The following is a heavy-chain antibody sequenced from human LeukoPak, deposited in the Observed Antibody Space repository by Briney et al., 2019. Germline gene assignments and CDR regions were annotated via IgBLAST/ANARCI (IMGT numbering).Heavy chain of an antibody. D-gene: IGHD3-10*01. CDR2: INPAGGAA. CDR3: ARDTRELLGGYYFDY. CDR1: GYPSLRFC. Sequence: ASVKVSCKASGYPSLRFCIHWVRQAPGQGLEWMGKINPAGGAASYAQRFQGRATVTRDTSASTVYMELSSLRSEDTAVYYCARDTRELLGGYYFDYWGQGALVTVSS. V-gene: IGHV1-46*01. J-gene: IGHJ4*02.